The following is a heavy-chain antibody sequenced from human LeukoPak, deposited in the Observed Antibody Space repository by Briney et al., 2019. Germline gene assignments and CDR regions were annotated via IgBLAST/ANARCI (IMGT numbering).Heavy chain of an antibody. D-gene: IGHD3-10*01. Sequence: SETLSLTCAVYGGSFSGYYWSWIRQPPGKGLEWIGEINHSGSTYYNPSLKSRVTISVDTSKNQFSLKLSSVTAADTAVYYCARTNGYYGSGSSPWGQGTLVTVSS. CDR1: GGSFSGYY. CDR3: ARTNGYYGSGSSP. CDR2: INHSGST. V-gene: IGHV4-34*01. J-gene: IGHJ5*02.